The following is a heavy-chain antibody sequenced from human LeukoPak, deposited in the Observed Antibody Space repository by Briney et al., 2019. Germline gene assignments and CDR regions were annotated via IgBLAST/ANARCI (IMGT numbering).Heavy chain of an antibody. CDR2: INNDGSYA. D-gene: IGHD3-16*01. V-gene: IGHV3-74*01. J-gene: IGHJ4*02. CDR1: GIAFSNHW. CDR3: ASEGLS. Sequence: GGSLRLSCAASGIAFSNHWMHWVRQAPGKGLEWVSWINNDGSYAVYADSVRARFTISRDNAKNSLYLQMNSLRAEDTALYYCASEGLSWGQGTLVTVSS.